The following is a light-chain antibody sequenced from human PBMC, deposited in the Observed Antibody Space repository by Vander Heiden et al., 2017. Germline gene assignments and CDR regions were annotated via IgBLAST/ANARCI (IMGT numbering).Light chain of an antibody. Sequence: IVMTQSPLSLPVTPGEPASISCRSSQSLLYFNGYTYFHWFLQKPGQSPQLLIYWGSYRASGVPDRFSGSGSGTDFTLQISRVEAEDVGVYYCMQALQPAYTFGQGTRLEIK. CDR2: WGS. CDR1: QSLLYFNGYTY. J-gene: IGKJ2*01. V-gene: IGKV2-28*01. CDR3: MQALQPAYT.